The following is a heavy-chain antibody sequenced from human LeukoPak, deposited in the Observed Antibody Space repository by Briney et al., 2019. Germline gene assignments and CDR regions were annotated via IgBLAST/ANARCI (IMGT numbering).Heavy chain of an antibody. J-gene: IGHJ4*02. Sequence: SGPTLVNPTQTLTLTCTFSGFSLSPSAMCVSWIRQPPGKALECLARIAWVDDKYYSTSLKTRLTISTDTSKNQVVLTITTMDPLDTAPYYWARAPIYWSGCSRYLFYFDFWGQGTLVTVSS. CDR2: IAWVDDK. CDR3: ARAPIYWSGCSRYLFYFDF. CDR1: GFSLSPSAMC. D-gene: IGHD2-15*01. V-gene: IGHV2-70*11.